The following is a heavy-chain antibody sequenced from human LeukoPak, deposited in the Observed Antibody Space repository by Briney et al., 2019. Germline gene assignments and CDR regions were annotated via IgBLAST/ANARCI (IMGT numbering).Heavy chain of an antibody. J-gene: IGHJ4*02. CDR2: IQYDGSNK. CDR1: RFTFSNYD. V-gene: IGHV3-30*02. Sequence: PGGSLRLSCAASRFTFSNYDMHWVRQAPGKGLEWVAFIQYDGSNKYYADSVKGRFTISRDNSKNTLYLQMNSLRAEDTAVYSCAKDGWGLDFGNWGQGTLVTVSS. D-gene: IGHD3/OR15-3a*01. CDR3: AKDGWGLDFGN.